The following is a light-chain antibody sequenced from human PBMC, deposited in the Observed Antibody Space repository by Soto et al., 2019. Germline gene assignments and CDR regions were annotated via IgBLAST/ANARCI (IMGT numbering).Light chain of an antibody. CDR1: QSVSSSY. CDR3: QQYASSSYP. Sequence: EIVLTQSPGTLSLSPGDRATLSCRTSQSVSSSYLAWYQQKPGQAPRLLIYGASRRATGIPDRFSGSGSGIDFTLIISRLEPEDFAVYFCQQYASSSYPFGQGTKLEIK. V-gene: IGKV3-20*01. CDR2: GAS. J-gene: IGKJ2*01.